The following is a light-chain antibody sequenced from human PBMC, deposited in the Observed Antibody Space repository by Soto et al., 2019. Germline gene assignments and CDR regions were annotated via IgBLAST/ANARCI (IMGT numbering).Light chain of an antibody. Sequence: DIVMTQTPLSLPVTLGQPASISCRSSQSLVRSDGYTYLSWLQQRPGQPPRLLIYKISKRFSGVPDRFSGSGAGTDFTLQISRVEAEDVGVYYCMQSTHSPSTFGQGTRLEIK. CDR3: MQSTHSPST. J-gene: IGKJ2*01. CDR2: KIS. V-gene: IGKV2-24*01. CDR1: QSLVRSDGYTY.